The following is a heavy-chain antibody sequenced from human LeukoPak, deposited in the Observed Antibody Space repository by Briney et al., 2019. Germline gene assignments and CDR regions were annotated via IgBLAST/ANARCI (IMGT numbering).Heavy chain of an antibody. D-gene: IGHD3-3*01. J-gene: IGHJ6*03. CDR2: IYPGDSDT. CDR3: ARLEYHYDFWSGYSSYYYYMDV. CDR1: VYSFTSYR. V-gene: IGHV5-51*01. Sequence: GESLKISCKGSVYSFTSYRIGWVRQMPGKGLEWMGIIYPGDSDTRYSPSFHGQITISAHQSISTAYLQWLSAKPSHPGIYYCARLEYHYDFWSGYSSYYYYMDVWGKGTTVTVSS.